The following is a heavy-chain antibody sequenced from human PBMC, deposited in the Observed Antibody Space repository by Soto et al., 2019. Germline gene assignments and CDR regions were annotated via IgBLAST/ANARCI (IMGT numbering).Heavy chain of an antibody. D-gene: IGHD1-7*01. CDR1: GGTFSSYA. Sequence: ASVKVSCKASGGTFSSYAISWVRQAPGQGLEWMGGIIPIFGTASYAQKFQGRVTITADKSTSTAYMELSSLRSEDTAVYYCARDRTGTTILLWFDPWGQGTLVTVSS. J-gene: IGHJ5*02. CDR3: ARDRTGTTILLWFDP. CDR2: IIPIFGTA. V-gene: IGHV1-69*06.